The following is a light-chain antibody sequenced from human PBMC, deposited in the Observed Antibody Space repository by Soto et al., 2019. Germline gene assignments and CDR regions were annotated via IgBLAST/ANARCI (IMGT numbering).Light chain of an antibody. CDR1: QSVSSF. CDR3: QQRSYWPT. Sequence: EIVLTQSPATLSLSPGETATLSCRASQSVSSFLAWYQQKPGQAPRLLIYDASNRATGITPRFSGSGSGTDFTLTISSLEPEDFAVYYCQQRSYWPTVGQGTKVDI. V-gene: IGKV3-11*01. J-gene: IGKJ1*01. CDR2: DAS.